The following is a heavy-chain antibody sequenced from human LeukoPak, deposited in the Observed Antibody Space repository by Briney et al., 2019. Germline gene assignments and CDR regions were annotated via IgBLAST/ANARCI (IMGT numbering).Heavy chain of an antibody. J-gene: IGHJ6*02. Sequence: AGGSLRLSCAASGFTFSSYAMHWVRQAPGKGLEWVAVISYDGRNKYYADSVKGRFTISRDNSKNTLYLQMNSLRAEDTAVYYCARDDGCSSTSCYPNYYYYGMDVWGQGTTVTVSS. CDR1: GFTFSSYA. CDR2: ISYDGRNK. V-gene: IGHV3-30*04. CDR3: ARDDGCSSTSCYPNYYYYGMDV. D-gene: IGHD2-2*01.